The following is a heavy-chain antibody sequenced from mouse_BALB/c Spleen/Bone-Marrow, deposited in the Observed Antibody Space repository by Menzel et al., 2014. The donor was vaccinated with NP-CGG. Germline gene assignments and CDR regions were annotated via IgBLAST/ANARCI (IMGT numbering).Heavy chain of an antibody. CDR1: GYTFTSYW. V-gene: IGHV1-69*02. CDR3: ARSHGYYPYWYCDV. CDR2: IDPSDSET. Sequence: QVQLQQPGAELVKPGAPVELSCKASGYTFTSYWMNWVKQRPGRGLEWIGRIDPSDSETHYNQKFKDKATLTVDKSSSTAYIQLSSLTSEDSAVYYCARSHGYYPYWYCDVWGAGTTVTVSP. D-gene: IGHD2-3*01. J-gene: IGHJ1*01.